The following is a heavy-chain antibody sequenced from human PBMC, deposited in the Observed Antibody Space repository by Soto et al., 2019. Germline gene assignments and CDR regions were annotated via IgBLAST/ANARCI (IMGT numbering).Heavy chain of an antibody. D-gene: IGHD6-6*01. CDR2: INHSGST. J-gene: IGHJ6*03. CDR1: GGSFSGYY. CDR3: ARQTRPGIIAALGAHYYYYMDV. Sequence: SETLSLTCAVYGGSFSGYYWSWIRQPPGKGLEWIGEINHSGSTNYNPSLKSRVTISVDTSKNQFSLKLSSVTAADTAVYYCARQTRPGIIAALGAHYYYYMDVWGKGTTVTVSS. V-gene: IGHV4-34*01.